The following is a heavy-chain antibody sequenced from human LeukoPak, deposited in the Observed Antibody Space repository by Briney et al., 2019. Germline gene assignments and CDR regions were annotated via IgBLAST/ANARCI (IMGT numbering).Heavy chain of an antibody. CDR1: GFTFDDCA. J-gene: IGHJ4*02. Sequence: GRSLRLSCAASGFTFDDCAMHWVRQAPGKGLEWVSGISWNSGSIGYADSVKGRFTISRDNAKNSLYLQMNSLRAEDTALYYCAKGAVIAAAGPFDYWGQGTLVTVSS. CDR3: AKGAVIAAAGPFDY. V-gene: IGHV3-9*01. CDR2: ISWNSGSI. D-gene: IGHD6-13*01.